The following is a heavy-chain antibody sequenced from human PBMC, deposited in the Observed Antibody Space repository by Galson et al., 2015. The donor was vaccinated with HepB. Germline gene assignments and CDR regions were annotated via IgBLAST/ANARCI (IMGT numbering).Heavy chain of an antibody. Sequence: SETLSLTCTVSGGSISSYYWSWIRQPPGKGLEWIGYIYYSGSTNYNPSLKSRVTISVDTSKNQFSLKLSSVTAADTAVYYCARHGVTGSSWWDHTYYFDYWGQGTLVTVSS. V-gene: IGHV4-59*08. D-gene: IGHD6-13*01. CDR2: IYYSGST. CDR3: ARHGVTGSSWWDHTYYFDY. CDR1: GGSISSYY. J-gene: IGHJ4*02.